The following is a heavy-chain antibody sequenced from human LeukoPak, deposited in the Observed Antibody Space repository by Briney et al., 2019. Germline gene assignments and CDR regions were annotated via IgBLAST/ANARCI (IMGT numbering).Heavy chain of an antibody. CDR1: GGSFSGYY. Sequence: SETLSLTCSVYGGSFSGYYWTWIRQPPGKGLEWIGSIYYSGSTYYNPPLKSRVTISVDTSKNQFSLKLSSVTAADTAVYYCARLWSSGGYFDYWGQGTLVTVSS. D-gene: IGHD2-21*01. V-gene: IGHV4-34*01. J-gene: IGHJ4*02. CDR3: ARLWSSGGYFDY. CDR2: IYYSGST.